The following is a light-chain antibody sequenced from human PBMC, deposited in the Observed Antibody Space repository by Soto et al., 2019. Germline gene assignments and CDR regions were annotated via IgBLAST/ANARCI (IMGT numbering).Light chain of an antibody. CDR3: QQYDYSRT. V-gene: IGKV1-5*01. CDR2: DVS. CDR1: QNISTS. J-gene: IGKJ1*01. Sequence: GDSVTMTFRASQNISTSLAWYQHKPGKAPTLLIFDVSNLESGVPSRFSGSGSGTECTLTISSLHSDYFATYYCQQYDYSRTFGQGTKVDIK.